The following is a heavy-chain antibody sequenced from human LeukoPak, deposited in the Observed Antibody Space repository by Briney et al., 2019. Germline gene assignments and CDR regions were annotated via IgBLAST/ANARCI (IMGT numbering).Heavy chain of an antibody. CDR1: GGSVNGGGYC. CDR3: ARAVVVVPAAIQYFQH. V-gene: IGHV4-30-2*01. D-gene: IGHD2-2*01. J-gene: IGHJ1*01. Sequence: SETLSLTCAVSGGSVNGGGYCWSWIRQPPGQGLEWIGYIYHSGSTYYNPYLKSRVTISVARSKNQFSLKLSSVTAADTAVYYCARAVVVVPAAIQYFQHWGQGTLVTVSS. CDR2: IYHSGST.